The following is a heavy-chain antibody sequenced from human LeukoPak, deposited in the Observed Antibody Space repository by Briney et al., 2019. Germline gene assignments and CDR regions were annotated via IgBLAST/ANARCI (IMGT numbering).Heavy chain of an antibody. CDR2: VNPSDGTT. Sequence: ASETVSCQASVYTFTSYYLYWVRQAPPQGLAWMGLVNPSDGTTNYEHKSQGRVTMIRDTSTRTVFMESSSLGSEDPAVYYCARFAVHRRLTVVGQFCLDYCGQGTLVTVSS. CDR3: ARFAVHRRLTVVGQFCLDY. V-gene: IGHV1-46*01. J-gene: IGHJ4*02. CDR1: VYTFTSYY. D-gene: IGHD6-19*01.